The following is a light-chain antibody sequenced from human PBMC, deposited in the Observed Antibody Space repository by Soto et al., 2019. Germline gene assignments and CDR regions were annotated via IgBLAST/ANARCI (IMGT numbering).Light chain of an antibody. CDR1: RSILNTSNNKNY. Sequence: DIVMTQSPDSLPVSLGERATVKCKSSRSILNTSNNKNYLAWYQQKPGQPPKLLIYWASTRESGVPDRFSGSGSGTDFTLTISSLQPEDFATYYCQQSYSTLGFTFGPGTKVDIK. CDR2: WAS. CDR3: QQSYSTLGFT. V-gene: IGKV4-1*01. J-gene: IGKJ3*01.